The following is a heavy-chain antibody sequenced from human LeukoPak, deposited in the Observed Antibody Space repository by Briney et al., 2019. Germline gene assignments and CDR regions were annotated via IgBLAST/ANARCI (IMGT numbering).Heavy chain of an antibody. CDR3: ARGGSGYDSYLYFDY. CDR2: IIPIFGTA. V-gene: IGHV1-69*05. J-gene: IGHJ4*02. CDR1: GGAFSSYA. D-gene: IGHD5-12*01. Sequence: SVKVSCKASGGAFSSYAISWVRQAPGQGLEWMGGIIPIFGTANYAQKFQGRVTITTDESTSTAYMELSSLRSEDTAVYYCARGGSGYDSYLYFDYWGQGTLVTVSS.